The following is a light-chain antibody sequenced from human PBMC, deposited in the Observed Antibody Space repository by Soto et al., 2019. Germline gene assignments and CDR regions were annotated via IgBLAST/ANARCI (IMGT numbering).Light chain of an antibody. CDR1: SSDVGGYNF. Sequence: QSALTQPPSASGSPGQSVTISCTGASSDVGGYNFVSWYQHHPGKAPRLMIYDFTQRPSGVPDRFSGSKSGNTASLAVSGLHVDDEAYYDSSSYAGSSMPVAFGGGAKLTV. J-gene: IGLJ3*02. V-gene: IGLV2-8*01. CDR2: DFT. CDR3: SSYAGSSMPVA.